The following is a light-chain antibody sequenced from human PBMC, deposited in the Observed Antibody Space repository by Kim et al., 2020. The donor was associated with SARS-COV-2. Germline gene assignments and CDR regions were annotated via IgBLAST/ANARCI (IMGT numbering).Light chain of an antibody. V-gene: IGLV3-19*01. CDR2: GTD. CDR1: SLRSYY. CDR3: NSRDRSGNHLV. J-gene: IGLJ3*02. Sequence: SSELTQDPAVSVALGQTVRITCQGDSLRSYYASWYQQKPGQAPVLLIYGTDNRPSGLPDRFSGSSSGNTASLTITGAQAEDEADYYCNSRDRSGNHLVFGGGTQLTVL.